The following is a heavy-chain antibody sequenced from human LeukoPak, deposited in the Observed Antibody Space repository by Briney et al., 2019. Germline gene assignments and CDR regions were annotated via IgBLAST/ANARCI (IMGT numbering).Heavy chain of an antibody. CDR2: INPNNGGT. CDR3: ASPSGYDYFDQ. D-gene: IGHD5-12*01. J-gene: IGHJ4*02. CDR1: VYTFTAYY. Sequence: ASVKVSCKSSVYTFTAYYMHWVRQAPGQGLEWMAWINPNNGGTNYAQKFHGRVTMTRETSISTAYMELSRLRSDDTAVYYCASPSGYDYFDQWGQGTLVTVSS. V-gene: IGHV1-2*02.